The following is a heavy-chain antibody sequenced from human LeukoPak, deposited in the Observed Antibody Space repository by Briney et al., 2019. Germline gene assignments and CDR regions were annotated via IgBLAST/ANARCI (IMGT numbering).Heavy chain of an antibody. CDR3: ARGFPPRRNYDSSGYYSYYFDY. D-gene: IGHD3-22*01. V-gene: IGHV1-18*01. Sequence: GPVKVSCKASGYTFTSYGISWVRQVPGQGLEWMGWISAYNGHTKYAQKVQGRVTMTTDTSTSTAYMELRSLRSDDTAVYYCARGFPPRRNYDSSGYYSYYFDYWGQGTLVTVSS. CDR2: ISAYNGHT. CDR1: GYTFTSYG. J-gene: IGHJ4*02.